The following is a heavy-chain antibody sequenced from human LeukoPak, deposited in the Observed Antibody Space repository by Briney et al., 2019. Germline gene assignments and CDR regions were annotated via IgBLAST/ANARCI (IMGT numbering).Heavy chain of an antibody. Sequence: GGSLRLSCAASGFTFRSYAMNWVSQSPGRGLEGVSCISYGDGTAFYAGSVKGRFTVSRDNSRSTLYLQMASLRTEDTAVYYCAKDRGYTGYDSGGIDFWGQGTLVTVSS. CDR1: GFTFRSYA. J-gene: IGHJ4*02. D-gene: IGHD5-12*01. CDR2: ISYGDGTA. V-gene: IGHV3-23*01. CDR3: AKDRGYTGYDSGGIDF.